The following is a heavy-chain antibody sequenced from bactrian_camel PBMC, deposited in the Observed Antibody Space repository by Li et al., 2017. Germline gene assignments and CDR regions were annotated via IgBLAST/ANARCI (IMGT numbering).Heavy chain of an antibody. V-gene: IGHV3S26*01. J-gene: IGHJ4*01. Sequence: HVQLVESGGGSVQAGGSLRLSCAASGYTYSSYCIGWFRQAPEKERVGVAAIHSNGYTRYIDSVKGRFTISQDNADDTLYLQMNSLKPEDTALYYCAASRFVGRCGPTYDFNYWGQGTQVTVS. CDR2: IHSNGYT. CDR1: GYTYSSYC. D-gene: IGHD3*01. CDR3: AASRFVGRCGPTYDFNY.